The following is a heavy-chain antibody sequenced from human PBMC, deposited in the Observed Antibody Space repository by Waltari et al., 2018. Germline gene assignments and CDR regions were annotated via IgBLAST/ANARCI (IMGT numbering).Heavy chain of an antibody. CDR2: ISNSGDSV. D-gene: IGHD3-16*01. CDR3: AKNWGELDY. CDR1: GFSFNTFA. J-gene: IGHJ4*02. V-gene: IGHV3-23*01. Sequence: EVQLLESGGTLVQPGGSLRLSCAASGFSFNTFAVTWVRQAPGKGWEWVSGISNSGDSVYYADAVKGRFTISRDNSKNTLYLQMNSLRAEDTAVYYCAKNWGELDYWGQGTLVTVSS.